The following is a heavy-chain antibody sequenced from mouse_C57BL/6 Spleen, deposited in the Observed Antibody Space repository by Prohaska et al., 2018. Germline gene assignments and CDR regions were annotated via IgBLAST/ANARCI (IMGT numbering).Heavy chain of an antibody. J-gene: IGHJ1*03. CDR2: INSDGSAI. V-gene: IGHV11-2*01. CDR3: MRYGLRYWYFDV. Sequence: STWGLVQPGGSRGLSCEGSGFTFSGFWMSWVRQTPGKTLEWIGDINSDGSAINYAPSIKDRFTIFRDNDKSTLYLQMSNARSEDTATYFCMRYGLRYWYFDVWGTGTTVTVSS. D-gene: IGHD1-1*01. CDR1: GFTFSGFW.